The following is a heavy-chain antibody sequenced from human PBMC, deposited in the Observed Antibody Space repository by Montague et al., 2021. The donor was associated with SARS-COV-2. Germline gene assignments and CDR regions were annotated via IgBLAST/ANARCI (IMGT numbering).Heavy chain of an antibody. V-gene: IGHV4-59*01. J-gene: IGHJ3*02. CDR1: GGSISRYS. CDR2: IYNSGST. Sequence: SETLSLTCTVFGGSISRYSWTWIRQPPGKGLEWIGYIYNSGSTNYNPSLTSRVTISVDTSKNQFSLKLSSVAAADTAVYYCARVGRGSSWYEVAFDIWGQGTMVTVSS. CDR3: ARVGRGSSWYEVAFDI. D-gene: IGHD6-13*01.